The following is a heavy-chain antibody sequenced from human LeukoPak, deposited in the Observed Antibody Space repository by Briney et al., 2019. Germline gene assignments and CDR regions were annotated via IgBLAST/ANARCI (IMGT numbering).Heavy chain of an antibody. CDR1: GGSFSGYY. Sequence: SETLSLTCAVYGGSFSGYYWSWIRQPPGKGLEWIGHIYHSGRAYYNPSLKSRITMSVARSRNQFSLNLISVTAADTAVYYCARVMFYYDSGDYYPYYFDYWGQGTLVTVSS. V-gene: IGHV4-34*10. CDR2: IYHSGRA. D-gene: IGHD3-22*01. CDR3: ARVMFYYDSGDYYPYYFDY. J-gene: IGHJ4*02.